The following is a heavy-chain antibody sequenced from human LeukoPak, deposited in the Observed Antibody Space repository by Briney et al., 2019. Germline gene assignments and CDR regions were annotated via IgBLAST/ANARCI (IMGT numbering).Heavy chain of an antibody. CDR1: GFTFSNYS. Sequence: GGSLRLSCAASGFTFSNYSMNWVRQAPGKGLEWVSSISSSGSYKFYADSVKGRFTISRDNAKNSLSLQMNSLRAEDMAVYYCARDYLTAQWLVSGGDYWGQGTLVTVSS. V-gene: IGHV3-21*01. D-gene: IGHD6-19*01. CDR2: ISSSGSYK. CDR3: ARDYLTAQWLVSGGDY. J-gene: IGHJ4*02.